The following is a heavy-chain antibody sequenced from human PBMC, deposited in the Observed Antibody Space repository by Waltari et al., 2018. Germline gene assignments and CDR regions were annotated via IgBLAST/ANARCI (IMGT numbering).Heavy chain of an antibody. V-gene: IGHV4-4*02. Sequence: QVQLQESGPGLVKPSGTLSVTCAVSGDSISGSYWWSWVLQPPGKGLEWIGQIHGSGRSNYNPSLESRVTVSIDTSNNHFSLKVTSATAADTAVYYCARDRGRGLYLDSWGQGTLVTVSP. CDR2: IHGSGRS. CDR3: ARDRGRGLYLDS. CDR1: GDSISGSYW. J-gene: IGHJ4*02. D-gene: IGHD2-15*01.